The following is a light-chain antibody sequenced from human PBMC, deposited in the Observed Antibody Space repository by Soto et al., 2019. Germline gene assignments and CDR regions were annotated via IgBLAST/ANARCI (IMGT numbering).Light chain of an antibody. CDR2: GAS. J-gene: IGKJ1*01. V-gene: IGKV1-5*01. CDR3: QQYDTYWT. CDR1: QSIARW. Sequence: DIQMTQSPSTLTASVGDRVTITCRASQSIARWLAWYQQKPGNAPKVLISGASNLESGVPSRFSGSGFGTQFTLTISSLQPDYLATYCCQQYDTYWTFGQGTKVEI.